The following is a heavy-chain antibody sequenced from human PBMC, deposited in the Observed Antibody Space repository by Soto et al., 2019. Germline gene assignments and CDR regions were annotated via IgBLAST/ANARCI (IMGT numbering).Heavy chain of an antibody. J-gene: IGHJ6*02. CDR2: IFSDAER. CDR1: GFSLTTGRMG. V-gene: IGHV2-26*01. Sequence: QVTLRESGPVLLKPTETLTLTCNVSGFSLTTGRMGVSWIRQPPGKSLEWLAHIFSDAERSYSTFLQGRLTISTDGSGSQVVLTMTNMGPVDTGTYFCVRMNAVSYSYYYALDVWGQVPTVTVAS. D-gene: IGHD2-8*01. CDR3: VRMNAVSYSYYYALDV.